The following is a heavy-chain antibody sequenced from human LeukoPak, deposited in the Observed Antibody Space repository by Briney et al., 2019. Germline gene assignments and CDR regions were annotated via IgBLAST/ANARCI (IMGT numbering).Heavy chain of an antibody. CDR2: VFQSGNT. CDR1: GGSFSGYY. D-gene: IGHD6-19*01. Sequence: SETLSLTCAVYGGSFSGYYWGWIRQPPGKGLEWIGSVFQSGNTYYNPSLKSRVTISVDTSKNQFSLKVTSVTAADTAVYYCARPNSGWYGYFDSWGQGTLVTVSS. CDR3: ARPNSGWYGYFDS. J-gene: IGHJ4*02. V-gene: IGHV4-34*12.